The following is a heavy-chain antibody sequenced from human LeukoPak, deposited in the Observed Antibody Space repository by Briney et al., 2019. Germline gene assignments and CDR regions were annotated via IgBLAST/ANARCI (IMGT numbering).Heavy chain of an antibody. Sequence: GGSLRLSCAASGFTFSSYGMHWVRQAPGKGLEWVAVISSDGSNKGYADSVKGRFTLSRDNSKNTLYLHMNSLRAEDTAVYYCAKGRYLDSSGYYSLDYFDYWGQGTLVTVSS. CDR3: AKGRYLDSSGYYSLDYFDY. J-gene: IGHJ4*02. CDR2: ISSDGSNK. CDR1: GFTFSSYG. D-gene: IGHD3-22*01. V-gene: IGHV3-30*18.